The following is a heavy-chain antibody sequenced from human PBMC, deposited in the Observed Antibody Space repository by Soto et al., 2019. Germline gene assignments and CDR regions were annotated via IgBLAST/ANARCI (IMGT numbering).Heavy chain of an antibody. CDR3: AMVDLSVPPHPQYV. CDR2: ISPYTGNT. CDR1: GYIFANSG. D-gene: IGHD2-15*01. Sequence: QVQLEQSGDEVKKPGASVKVSCKASGYIFANSGIAWVRQAPGQGLEWLGWISPYTGNTYYATKVQGRITLTTDTTTSAASMDLGSLTSADTAVYYWAMVDLSVPPHPQYVWGQGTTGTV. J-gene: IGHJ6*02. V-gene: IGHV1-18*01.